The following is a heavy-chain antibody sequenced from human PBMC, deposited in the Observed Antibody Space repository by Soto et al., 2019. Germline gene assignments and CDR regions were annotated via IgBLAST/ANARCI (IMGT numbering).Heavy chain of an antibody. D-gene: IGHD4-17*01. CDR2: INQDGSER. Sequence: GGSLRLSCAGSGLTFRNDWLSWVRQAPGKGLEWVANINQDGSERYYVDSVRGRFTISRDNVENSLYLQLDSLRPEDTAVYYCAVYGYGVSAAAYWGQGTLVTVSS. J-gene: IGHJ4*02. CDR3: AVYGYGVSAAAY. CDR1: GLTFRNDW. V-gene: IGHV3-7*03.